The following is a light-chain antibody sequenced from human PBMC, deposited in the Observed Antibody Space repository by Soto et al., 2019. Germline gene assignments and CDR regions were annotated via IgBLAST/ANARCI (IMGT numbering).Light chain of an antibody. J-gene: IGLJ1*01. V-gene: IGLV2-23*01. Sequence: QSALTQPASVSGSPGQTITISCTGTSSDVGSYNLVSWYQQHPGKAPKLMIYEGSKRPSGVSNRFSGSKSGNTASLTISGLQAEDEADYYCCSYASSSTYYVFGTGTKLTLL. CDR2: EGS. CDR1: SSDVGSYNL. CDR3: CSYASSSTYYV.